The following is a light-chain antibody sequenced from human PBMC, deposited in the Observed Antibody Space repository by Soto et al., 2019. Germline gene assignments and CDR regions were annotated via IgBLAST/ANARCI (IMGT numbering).Light chain of an antibody. V-gene: IGKV3-11*01. CDR3: QKRSNWWK. CDR2: DAS. Sequence: EIVLTQSPATLSLSPGERATLSCRASQSVSSYLAWYPQKPGQAPRLLIYDASNGATGIPARFSGSGSGTDFTLTISSLEPEDFAVYYCQKRSNWWKFGQGTKVESK. J-gene: IGKJ1*01. CDR1: QSVSSY.